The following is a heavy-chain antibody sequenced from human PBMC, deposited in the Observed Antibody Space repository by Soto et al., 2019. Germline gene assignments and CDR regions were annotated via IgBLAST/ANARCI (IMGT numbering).Heavy chain of an antibody. J-gene: IGHJ3*02. CDR3: ARDMYYYGSGRAAFDI. CDR2: ISAYNGNT. V-gene: IGHV1-18*01. Sequence: SLKVSFKASGYSITSYGISRVRQDPEQGLEWMGWISAYNGNTNYAQKLQGRVTMTTDTSTSTAYMELRSLRSDDTAVYYCARDMYYYGSGRAAFDIWGQGTMVTVSS. D-gene: IGHD3-10*01. CDR1: GYSITSYG.